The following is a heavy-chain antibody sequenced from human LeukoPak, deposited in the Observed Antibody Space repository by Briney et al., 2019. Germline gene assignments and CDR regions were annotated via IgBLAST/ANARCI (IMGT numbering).Heavy chain of an antibody. CDR3: ARAAQPGFDP. J-gene: IGHJ5*02. V-gene: IGHV3-48*01. Sequence: GGSLRLXCGASGLTFSTYSMNWVRQAPGKGLECVSYISSDSGTIYYADSVKGRFTISRDNAKNSLYLQMNSLRAEDTAVYYCARAAQPGFDPWGQGTLVPVSS. CDR1: GLTFSTYS. D-gene: IGHD1-14*01. CDR2: ISSDSGTI.